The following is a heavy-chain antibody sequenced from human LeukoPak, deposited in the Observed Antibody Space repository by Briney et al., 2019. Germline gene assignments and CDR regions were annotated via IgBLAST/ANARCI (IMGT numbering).Heavy chain of an antibody. CDR2: IYYSGIT. CDR3: ARRMESADY. D-gene: IGHD1-1*01. V-gene: IGHV4-34*01. Sequence: SETLSLTCAVYGGSFSGYYWSWIRQPPGKGLEWIGSIYYSGITYYNPSLKSQVTISVDTSENQFSLMLSSVTAADTAVYYCARRMESADYWGQGTLVTVSS. CDR1: GGSFSGYY. J-gene: IGHJ4*02.